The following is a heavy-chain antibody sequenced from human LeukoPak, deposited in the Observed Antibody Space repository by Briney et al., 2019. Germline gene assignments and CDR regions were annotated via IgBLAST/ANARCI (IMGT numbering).Heavy chain of an antibody. CDR2: IIPIFGTA. V-gene: IGHV1-69*05. CDR1: GGTFSSYA. CDR3: ARAVGGGSGSYSGIFDY. Sequence: SVKVSCKASGGTFSSYAISWVRQAPGQGLEWMGGIIPIFGTANYAQKFQGRVTITTDESTSTAYMELSSLRSEDTAVYYCARAVGGGSGSYSGIFDYWGQGTLVTVSS. J-gene: IGHJ4*02. D-gene: IGHD3-10*01.